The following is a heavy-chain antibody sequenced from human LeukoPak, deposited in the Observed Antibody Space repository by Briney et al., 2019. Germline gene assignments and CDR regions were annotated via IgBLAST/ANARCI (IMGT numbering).Heavy chain of an antibody. J-gene: IGHJ6*02. CDR1: GYTFTSYA. D-gene: IGHD2-15*01. Sequence: ASVKVSCKASGYTFTSYAMHWVRQAPGQRLEWMGWINADNGNTKYSQKFQGRVTITRDTSASTAYMELSSLRSEDTAVYYCALVVVAATHYYGMDVWGQGTTVTVSS. V-gene: IGHV1-3*01. CDR3: ALVVVAATHYYGMDV. CDR2: INADNGNT.